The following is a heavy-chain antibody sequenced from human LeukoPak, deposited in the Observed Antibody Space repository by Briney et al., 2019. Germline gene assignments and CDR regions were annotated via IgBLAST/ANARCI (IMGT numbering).Heavy chain of an antibody. J-gene: IGHJ3*02. CDR3: AKGSYDSSGYYADAFDI. Sequence: GGSLRLSCAASGFTFRFYAMTWVRQAPGKGLEWVAFIRYDGSNKYYADSVKGRFTISRDNSKNTLYLQMNSLRAEDTAVYYCAKGSYDSSGYYADAFDIWGQGTMVTVSS. D-gene: IGHD3-22*01. V-gene: IGHV3-30*02. CDR2: IRYDGSNK. CDR1: GFTFRFYA.